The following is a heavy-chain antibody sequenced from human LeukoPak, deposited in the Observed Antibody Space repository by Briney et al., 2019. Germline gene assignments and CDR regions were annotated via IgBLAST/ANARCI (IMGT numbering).Heavy chain of an antibody. CDR1: GYTFTNYW. Sequence: GESLKISCKVSGYTFTNYWIGWVRQMPGKGLEWIGIIFPGDSDTRYSPSFQGQVTISADKSISTAYLQWSSLKASDTAMYYCARGKTKDSSGWTIAFEYWGQGTPVTVSS. J-gene: IGHJ4*02. CDR3: ARGKTKDSSGWTIAFEY. V-gene: IGHV5-51*01. D-gene: IGHD6-19*01. CDR2: IFPGDSDT.